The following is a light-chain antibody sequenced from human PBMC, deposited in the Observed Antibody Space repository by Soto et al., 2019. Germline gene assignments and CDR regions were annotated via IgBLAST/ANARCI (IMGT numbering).Light chain of an antibody. CDR1: SSNIGSNT. CDR2: SNN. CDR3: AVWDDSLNGYV. J-gene: IGLJ1*01. V-gene: IGLV1-44*01. Sequence: QSALTQPPSASGTPGQRVTISCSGSSSNIGSNTVNWYQQLPGTAPKLLIYSNNQRPSGVPDRFSGSKSGTSASLAISGLQSGDEADYYCAVWDDSLNGYVFGTGTKVTVL.